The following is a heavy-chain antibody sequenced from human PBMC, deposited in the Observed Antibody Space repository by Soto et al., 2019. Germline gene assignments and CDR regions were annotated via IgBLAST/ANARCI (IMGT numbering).Heavy chain of an antibody. CDR3: ARGVQLGRNGMDV. CDR1: GYSFTSYW. Sequence: PGESVKISCKGSGYSFTSYWIGWVRQMPGKGLEWMGIIYPGDSDTRYSPPFQGQVTISADKSISTAYLQWSSLKASDTAMYYCARGVQLGRNGMDVWGQGTTVTVSS. V-gene: IGHV5-51*01. D-gene: IGHD6-6*01. CDR2: IYPGDSDT. J-gene: IGHJ6*02.